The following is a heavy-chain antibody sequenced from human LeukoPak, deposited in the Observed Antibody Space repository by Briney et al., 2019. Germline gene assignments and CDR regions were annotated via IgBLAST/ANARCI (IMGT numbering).Heavy chain of an antibody. CDR1: GFTFDDYA. Sequence: PGGSLRLSCAASGFTFDDYAMHWVRQAPGKGLEWVSGISWNSGSIGYADSAKGRFTISRDNSKNTLYLQMNSLRAEDTAVYYCAKEGNMGGSGSFHWAHFDYWGQGTLVTVSS. CDR2: ISWNSGSI. CDR3: AKEGNMGGSGSFHWAHFDY. J-gene: IGHJ4*02. D-gene: IGHD3-10*01. V-gene: IGHV3-9*01.